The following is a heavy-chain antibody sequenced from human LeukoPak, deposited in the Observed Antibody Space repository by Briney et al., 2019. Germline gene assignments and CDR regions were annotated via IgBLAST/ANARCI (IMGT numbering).Heavy chain of an antibody. V-gene: IGHV3-30*18. Sequence: GGSLRLSCAASGFTFSSYGMHWVRQAPGKGLEWVTVISYDGSNKYYADSVKGRLTISRDNSKNTLYLQMNSLRPEDTAVYYCANTLWGPRSCPDYWGQGTLVTVSS. J-gene: IGHJ4*02. D-gene: IGHD3-16*01. CDR2: ISYDGSNK. CDR3: ANTLWGPRSCPDY. CDR1: GFTFSSYG.